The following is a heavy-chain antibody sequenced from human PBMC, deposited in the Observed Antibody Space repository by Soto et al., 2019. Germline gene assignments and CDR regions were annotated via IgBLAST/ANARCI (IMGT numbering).Heavy chain of an antibody. CDR2: INPSGGST. V-gene: IGHV1-46*01. CDR1: AYTFTSYY. J-gene: IGHJ4*02. D-gene: IGHD3-22*01. Sequence: QVQLVQSGAEVKKPGASVKVSCKASAYTFTSYYMHWVRQAPGQGLEWMGIINPSGGSTSYAQKFQGRVTMTRDTSTSTVYMELSSLRSEDTAVYYCASDPGGSSGYYGSGYFDYWGQGTLVTVSS. CDR3: ASDPGGSSGYYGSGYFDY.